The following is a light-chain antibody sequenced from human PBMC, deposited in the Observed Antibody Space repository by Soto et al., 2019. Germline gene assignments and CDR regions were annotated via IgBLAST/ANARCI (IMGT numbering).Light chain of an antibody. Sequence: QSALTQPASVSGSPGQSITISCTGTSSDIGTYNSVSWYQQHAGKVPKLMIYDVTNRPSGVSDRCSGFKSGNTASLTISGLQAEDEADYYCTSYTTSSTLVFGGGTKLTVL. J-gene: IGLJ2*01. V-gene: IGLV2-14*01. CDR2: DVT. CDR1: SSDIGTYNS. CDR3: TSYTTSSTLV.